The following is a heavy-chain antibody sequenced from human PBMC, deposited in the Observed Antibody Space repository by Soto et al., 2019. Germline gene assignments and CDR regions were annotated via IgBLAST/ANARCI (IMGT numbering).Heavy chain of an antibody. CDR1: GFTFSDYY. V-gene: IGHV3-11*01. CDR3: ASSTCSGGSCPLPYYYYYMDV. Sequence: GGSLRLSCAASGFTFSDYYMSWIRQAPGKGLEWVSYISSSGSTIYYADSVKGRFTISRDNAKNSLYLQMNSLRAEDTAVYYCASSTCSGGSCPLPYYYYYMDVWGKGTTVTVSS. J-gene: IGHJ6*03. D-gene: IGHD2-15*01. CDR2: ISSSGSTI.